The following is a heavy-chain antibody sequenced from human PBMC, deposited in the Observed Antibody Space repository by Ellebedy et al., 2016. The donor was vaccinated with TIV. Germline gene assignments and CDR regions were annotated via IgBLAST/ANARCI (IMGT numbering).Heavy chain of an antibody. Sequence: AASVKVSCKSSGYTFIDYGVTWVRQAPGQGLDWMGWVSAYSGNTNYAENLQGRVTMTTDTSTDTAYMELRSLRSDDTAVYFFARYSGSGTYYRNGMDVWGQGTTVTVSS. CDR3: ARYSGSGTYYRNGMDV. V-gene: IGHV1-18*01. CDR2: VSAYSGNT. D-gene: IGHD3-10*01. CDR1: GYTFIDYG. J-gene: IGHJ6*02.